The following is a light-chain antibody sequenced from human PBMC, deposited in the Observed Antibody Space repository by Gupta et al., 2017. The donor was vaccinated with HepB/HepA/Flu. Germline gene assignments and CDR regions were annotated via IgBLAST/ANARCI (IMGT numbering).Light chain of an antibody. Sequence: DIPVTQSPSTLSASVGDRVTITCRASQSISSWLAWYQQKPGKAPKLLVYKASSLESGVPSRFSGSGSGTEFTLTISSLQPDDFATYYCQQYNSYPGTFGQGTKLEIK. CDR2: KAS. CDR1: QSISSW. CDR3: QQYNSYPGT. J-gene: IGKJ2*01. V-gene: IGKV1-5*03.